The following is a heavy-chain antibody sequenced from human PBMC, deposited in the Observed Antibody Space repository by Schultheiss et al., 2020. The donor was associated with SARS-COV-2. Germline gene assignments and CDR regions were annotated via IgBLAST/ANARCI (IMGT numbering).Heavy chain of an antibody. CDR3: ARDQLYNWNYDGY. CDR2: INHSGST. D-gene: IGHD1-7*01. V-gene: IGHV4-34*01. CDR1: GGAISIHS. Sequence: SQTLSLTCTVSGGAISIHSWSWIRQPPGKGLEWIGEINHSGSTNYNPSLKSRVTISVDKSKNQFSLKLSSVTAADTAVYYCARDQLYNWNYDGYWGQGTLVTVSS. J-gene: IGHJ4*02.